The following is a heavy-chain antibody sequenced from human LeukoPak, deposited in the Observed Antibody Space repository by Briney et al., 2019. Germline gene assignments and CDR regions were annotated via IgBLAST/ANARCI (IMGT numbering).Heavy chain of an antibody. CDR3: VRDDGWAFDY. Sequence: PGGSLRLSCAASGFTFTSYTMNWVRQAPGRGPEWISYISIDSGTMHYADSVKGRFTISRDNAKNSLFLQVNSLRDDDTAVYYCVRDDGWAFDYWGQGTLVTVSS. V-gene: IGHV3-48*02. CDR2: ISIDSGTM. J-gene: IGHJ4*02. CDR1: GFTFTSYT. D-gene: IGHD1-26*01.